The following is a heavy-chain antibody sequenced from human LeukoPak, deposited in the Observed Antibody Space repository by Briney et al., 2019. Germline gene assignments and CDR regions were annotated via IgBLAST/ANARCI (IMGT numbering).Heavy chain of an antibody. CDR3: ARELVSLGTGYFDL. D-gene: IGHD7-27*01. V-gene: IGHV3-23*01. CDR1: GFTFRTYG. CDR2: ITGSSTWT. Sequence: GGSLRLSCAASGFTFRTYGMTWVRQAPGKGLEWVSGITGSSTWTYYADSVKGRFTISRDNSKNTLHLQMDSLRDEDTAIYYCARELVSLGTGYFDLWGRGTLVTVSS. J-gene: IGHJ2*01.